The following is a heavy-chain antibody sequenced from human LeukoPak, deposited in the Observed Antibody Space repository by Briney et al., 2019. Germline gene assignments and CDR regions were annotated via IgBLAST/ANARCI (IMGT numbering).Heavy chain of an antibody. CDR1: GGSIRNSY. D-gene: IGHD2/OR15-2a*01. CDR2: IYYSGST. J-gene: IGHJ4*02. Sequence: PSETLSLTCSVSGGSIRNSYWSWIRQPPGEWLQWIAYIYYSGSTDYTPSHKSRVNISLDMSKNQFSLNLSSVTAADTAVYYCARSIAYSDFPYYFDYWGQGTLVIVSS. CDR3: ARSIAYSDFPYYFDY. V-gene: IGHV4-59*08.